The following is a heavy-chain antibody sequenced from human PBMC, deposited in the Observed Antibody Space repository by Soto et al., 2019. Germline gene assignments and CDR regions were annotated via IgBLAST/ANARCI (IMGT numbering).Heavy chain of an antibody. V-gene: IGHV3-15*07. CDR2: VKSKADGGTA. J-gene: IGHJ4*02. Sequence: EVQLVESGGGLVQPGGSLRLSCAASGFSITNTWMHWVRQAPGKGLEWVGRVKSKADGGTADYAAPVKGRFTVSRDDSNNTHYLQMNSLKMEDTAVYYCNSYPDFWGGHTPLWGQGTLVTVSS. CDR1: GFSITNTW. D-gene: IGHD3-3*01. CDR3: NSYPDFWGGHTPL.